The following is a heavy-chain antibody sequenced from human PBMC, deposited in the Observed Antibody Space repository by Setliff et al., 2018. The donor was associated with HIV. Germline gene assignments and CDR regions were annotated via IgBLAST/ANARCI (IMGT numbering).Heavy chain of an antibody. CDR1: GYSISSGYY. J-gene: IGHJ6*02. CDR2: IYTSGST. Sequence: LSLTCTVSGYSISSGYYWGWIRQPPGKGLEWIGHIYTSGSTNYNPSLKSRVTISVDTSKNQFSLKLSSVTAADTAVYYCARGWFPLYGDSAYYYYGMDVWGQGTTVTVSS. CDR3: ARGWFPLYGDSAYYYYGMDV. V-gene: IGHV4-38-2*02. D-gene: IGHD4-17*01.